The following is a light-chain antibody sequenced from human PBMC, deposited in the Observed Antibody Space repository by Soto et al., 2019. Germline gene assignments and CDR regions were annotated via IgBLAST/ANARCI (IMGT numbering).Light chain of an antibody. J-gene: IGKJ1*01. V-gene: IGKV3-20*01. Sequence: EIVLTQSPGTLSLSPGERATLSCRASQSVSSSYLAWYQQKPGQAPRLLIYGASSRATGIPDRFSGSGSGTDFTLTISRLEPEDFAVYYCQQYGSSPAGTFGQGXKV. CDR2: GAS. CDR1: QSVSSSY. CDR3: QQYGSSPAGT.